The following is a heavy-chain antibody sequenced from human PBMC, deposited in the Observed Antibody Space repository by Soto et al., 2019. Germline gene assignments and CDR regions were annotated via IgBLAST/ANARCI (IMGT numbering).Heavy chain of an antibody. J-gene: IGHJ6*02. CDR3: ARGEQLYHYYFGMDV. V-gene: IGHV1-3*04. CDR2: INTGNGNT. Sequence: ASVKVSCKASGYSFTTHAMIWVRQAPGQRPEWMGWINTGNGNTRYSQKFQGRVNITRDTSASTAYMELSSLKSEDTAVYYCARGEQLYHYYFGMDVWGQGSTVTVS. CDR1: GYSFTTHA.